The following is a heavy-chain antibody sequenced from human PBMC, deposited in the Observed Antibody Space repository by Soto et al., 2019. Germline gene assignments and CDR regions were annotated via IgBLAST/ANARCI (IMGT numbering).Heavy chain of an antibody. V-gene: IGHV1-69*13. CDR2: IIPIFGTP. CDR3: ATNEYRDGYSFDY. J-gene: IGHJ4*02. D-gene: IGHD5-12*01. CDR1: GVTFSRQD. Sequence: GASVKVSCKASGVTFSRQDMRWVRQAPGQGLEWMGGIIPIFGTPQYAEKFQARVTITADESTSTAYMELSSLTSEDTAVYYCATNEYRDGYSFDYWGQGTLVTVSS.